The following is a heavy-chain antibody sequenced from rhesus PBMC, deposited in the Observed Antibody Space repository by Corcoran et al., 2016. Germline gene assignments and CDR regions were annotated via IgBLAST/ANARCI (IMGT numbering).Heavy chain of an antibody. Sequence: QVQLQESGPGVVKPSETLSLTCAVSGGSISGYYLWSWIRQPPGKGLEWIGYIYGGSGSTNYNPSLKNRVTISKDASKNQFSLKLSSVTAADTAVYYCARGHYNFWTGYYFDYWGQGVLVTVSS. V-gene: IGHV4S7*01. D-gene: IGHD3-3*01. CDR2: IYGGSGST. CDR1: GGSISGYYL. J-gene: IGHJ4*01. CDR3: ARGHYNFWTGYYFDY.